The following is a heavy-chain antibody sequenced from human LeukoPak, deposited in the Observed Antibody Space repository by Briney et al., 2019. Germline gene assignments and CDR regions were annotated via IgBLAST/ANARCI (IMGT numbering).Heavy chain of an antibody. V-gene: IGHV4-61*02. D-gene: IGHD5-18*01. CDR1: GGSISSGSDY. CDR3: AREVVVDTAMVIYYYYYMDV. Sequence: SQTLSLTCTVSGGSISSGSDYWSWIRQPAGKGLEWIGRIYTSGSTNYNPSLKSRVTISVDTSKNQFSLKLSSVTAADTAVYYCAREVVVDTAMVIYYYYYMDVWGKGTTVTVSS. CDR2: IYTSGST. J-gene: IGHJ6*03.